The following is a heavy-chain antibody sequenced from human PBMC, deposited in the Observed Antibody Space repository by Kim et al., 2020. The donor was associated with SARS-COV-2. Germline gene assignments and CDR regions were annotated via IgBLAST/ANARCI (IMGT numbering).Heavy chain of an antibody. V-gene: IGHV3-9*01. CDR3: AKDITITVTTLGAFDI. Sequence: GGSLRLSCAASGFTFDDYAMHWVRQAPGKGLEWVSGISWNSGSIGYADSVKGRFTISRDNAKNSLYLQMNSLRAEDTALYYCAKDITITVTTLGAFDIWGRGTMVTVSS. CDR2: ISWNSGSI. CDR1: GFTFDDYA. J-gene: IGHJ3*02. D-gene: IGHD4-17*01.